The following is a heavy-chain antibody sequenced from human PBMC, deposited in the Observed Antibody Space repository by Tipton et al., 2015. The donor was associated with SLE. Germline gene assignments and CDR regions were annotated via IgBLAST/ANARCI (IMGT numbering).Heavy chain of an antibody. J-gene: IGHJ3*02. CDR2: IYYSGST. V-gene: IGHV4-39*01. Sequence: TLSLTCTVSGGSISSSSYYWGWIRQPPGKGLEWIGSIYYSGSTYYNPSLKSRVTISVDTSKNQFSLKLSSVTAADTAVYYCASMHTTKGAFDIWGQGTMVTVSS. CDR1: GGSISSSSYY. CDR3: ASMHTTKGAFDI. D-gene: IGHD1-1*01.